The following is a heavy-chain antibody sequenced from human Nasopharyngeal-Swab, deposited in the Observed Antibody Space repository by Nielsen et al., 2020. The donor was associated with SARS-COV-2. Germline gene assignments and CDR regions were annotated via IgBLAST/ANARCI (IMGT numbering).Heavy chain of an antibody. CDR2: IKQDGSEK. J-gene: IGHJ3*02. CDR1: GFTFSSYW. CDR3: AARYSSSWWDAFDI. D-gene: IGHD6-13*01. Sequence: GGSRRLSCAASGFTFSSYWMSWVRQAPGKGLEWVANIKQDGSEKYYVDSVKGRFTISRDNAKNSLYLQMNSLRAEDTAVYYCAARYSSSWWDAFDIWGQGTMVTVSS. V-gene: IGHV3-7*01.